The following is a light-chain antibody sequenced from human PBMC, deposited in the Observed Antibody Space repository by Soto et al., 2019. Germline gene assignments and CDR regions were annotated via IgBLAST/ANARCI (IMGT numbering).Light chain of an antibody. V-gene: IGLV2-23*01. J-gene: IGLJ2*01. CDR1: SCDVGPYNL. CDR2: EGT. CDR3: SSYAASALI. Sequence: QSALTQPASVSGSPGQSITISCSGASCDVGPYNLVAWYQQHPDKAPKLIIHEGTKRPSGVSSRFSGSQSGTPASLTLSWLQLEDEADYYCSSYAASALIFGGGTKLTVL.